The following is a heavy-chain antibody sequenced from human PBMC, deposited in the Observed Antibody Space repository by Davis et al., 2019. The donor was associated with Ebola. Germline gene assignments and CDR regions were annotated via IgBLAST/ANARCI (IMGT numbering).Heavy chain of an antibody. CDR2: ISGGGGTI. Sequence: PGGSLRLSCAASGFTFSSFEMNWVRQAPGTGLEWVSYISGGGGTIYYADSVKGRFTISRDNAKNSLYLEMNSLRAEDTAVYYCAREKSDDAFDIWGQGTMVTVSS. J-gene: IGHJ3*02. CDR3: AREKSDDAFDI. V-gene: IGHV3-48*03. CDR1: GFTFSSFE.